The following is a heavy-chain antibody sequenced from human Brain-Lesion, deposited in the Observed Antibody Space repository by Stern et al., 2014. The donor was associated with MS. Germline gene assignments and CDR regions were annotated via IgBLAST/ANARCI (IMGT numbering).Heavy chain of an antibody. CDR2: IFNSGST. D-gene: IGHD2-2*01. CDR3: ARGRVVPGFQYYATDV. V-gene: IGHV4-61*02. CDR1: GGSISSGGYY. Sequence: VQLVESGPGLVKPSQTLSLSCTVSGGSISSGGYYWSWIRQPAGKGLEWIGRIFNSGSTSYNPSLKSRGTISIDPSKNQFSRRLNSMTAADTAVYYCARGRVVPGFQYYATDVWGQGTTVIVSS. J-gene: IGHJ6*02.